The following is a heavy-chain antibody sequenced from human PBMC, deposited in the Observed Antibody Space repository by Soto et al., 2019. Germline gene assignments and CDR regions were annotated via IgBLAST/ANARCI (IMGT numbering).Heavy chain of an antibody. V-gene: IGHV2-5*02. CDR1: GFSLSTSGVG. Sequence: QITLKESGPTLVKPTQTLTLTCTFSGFSLSTSGVGVGWIRQPPGKALEWLALIYWDDDKRYSPSLKSRLTITKYTSKNQVVLTMTNMDPVDTATYYCARYFWSGYYIDYWGQGTLVTVSS. CDR3: ARYFWSGYYIDY. CDR2: IYWDDDK. D-gene: IGHD3-3*01. J-gene: IGHJ4*02.